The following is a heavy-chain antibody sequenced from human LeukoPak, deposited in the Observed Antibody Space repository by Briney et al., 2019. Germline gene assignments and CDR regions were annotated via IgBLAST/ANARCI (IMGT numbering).Heavy chain of an antibody. D-gene: IGHD2-15*01. V-gene: IGHV4-34*01. CDR3: ARGANFYYYGMDV. J-gene: IGHJ6*02. CDR1: GGSLSGYY. CDR2: INHSGST. Sequence: SETLSLTCAVYGGSLSGYYWSWIRQPPGKGLEWIGEINHSGSTNYNPSLKSRVTISVDTSKSQFSLKLSSVTAADTAVYYCARGANFYYYGMDVWGQGTTVTVSS.